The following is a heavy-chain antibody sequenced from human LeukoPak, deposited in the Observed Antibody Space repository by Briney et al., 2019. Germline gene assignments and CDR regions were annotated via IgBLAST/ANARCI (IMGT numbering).Heavy chain of an antibody. CDR1: GFTVSNSY. V-gene: IGHV3-53*01. CDR2: IYRDGST. Sequence: GGSLRLSCAASGFTVSNSYMTWVRQAPGKGLEWVPVIYRDGSTYYADSVKGRFTISRDNSKNTLYLQMNSLRAEDTAVYYCARDLGYCSGRSCYNRGTSYWGQRPHVPVSS. D-gene: IGHD2-15*01. J-gene: IGHJ4*02. CDR3: ARDLGYCSGRSCYNRGTSY.